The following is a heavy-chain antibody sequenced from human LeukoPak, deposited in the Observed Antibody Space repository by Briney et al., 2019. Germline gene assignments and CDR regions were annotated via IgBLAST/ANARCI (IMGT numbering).Heavy chain of an antibody. CDR3: ARSVLAARLGRGFQH. J-gene: IGHJ1*01. CDR2: IIPIFGTA. CDR1: GGTFSSYA. D-gene: IGHD6-6*01. V-gene: IGHV1-69*05. Sequence: ASVKVSCKASGGTFSSYAISWVRQAPGQGLEWMGGIIPIFGTANYAQKFQGRVTITTDESTSTAYMELSSLRSEDTAVYYCARSVLAARLGRGFQHWGQGTLVTVSS.